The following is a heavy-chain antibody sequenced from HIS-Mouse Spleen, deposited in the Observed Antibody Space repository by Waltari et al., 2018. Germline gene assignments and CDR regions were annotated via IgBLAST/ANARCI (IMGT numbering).Heavy chain of an antibody. Sequence: EVQLVESGGGLVQPGGSLRLSCAASGFTFSSYWMHWVRQAPGKGLVGVSRINSDGRSTSYADSVKGRFTISRDNAKNTLYLQMNSLRAEDTAVYYCARGGMVRGVIDYWGQGTLVTVSS. V-gene: IGHV3-74*01. CDR1: GFTFSSYW. CDR2: INSDGRST. CDR3: ARGGMVRGVIDY. J-gene: IGHJ4*02. D-gene: IGHD3-10*01.